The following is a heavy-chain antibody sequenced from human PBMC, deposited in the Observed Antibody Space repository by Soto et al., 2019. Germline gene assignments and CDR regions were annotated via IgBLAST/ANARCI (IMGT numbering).Heavy chain of an antibody. CDR2: IKSKTDGGTT. D-gene: IGHD5-12*01. CDR1: GFTFSNAW. Sequence: GGSLRLSCAAPGFTFSNAWMSWVRQAPGKGLEWVGRIKSKTDGGTTDYAAPVKGRFTISRDDSKNTLYLQMNSLKTEDTAVYYCTTDESGYDSRVNWFDPWGQGTLVTVSS. V-gene: IGHV3-15*01. J-gene: IGHJ5*02. CDR3: TTDESGYDSRVNWFDP.